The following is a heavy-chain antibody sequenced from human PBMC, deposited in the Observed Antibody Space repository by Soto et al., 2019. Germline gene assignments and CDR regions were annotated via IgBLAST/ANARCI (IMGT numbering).Heavy chain of an antibody. V-gene: IGHV4-59*01. Sequence: QVQLQESGPGLVKPSETLSLTCTVSGGSISNYYWSWIRQPPGKGLEWIGYIYYTGSTNYNPSLRSRVTLSVDTSENPFSLRLWSVTAADTAIYYCARGRHWLDYWGQGTLVTVSS. D-gene: IGHD6-19*01. CDR2: IYYTGST. CDR3: ARGRHWLDY. CDR1: GGSISNYY. J-gene: IGHJ4*02.